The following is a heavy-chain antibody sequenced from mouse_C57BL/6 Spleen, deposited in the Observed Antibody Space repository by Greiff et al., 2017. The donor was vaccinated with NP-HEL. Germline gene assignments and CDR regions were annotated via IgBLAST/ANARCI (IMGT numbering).Heavy chain of an antibody. Sequence: VKLMESGAELVKPGASVKISCKASGYAFSSYWMNWVKQRPGKGLEWIGQIYPGDGDTNYNGKFKGKATLTADKSSSTAYMQLSSLTSEDSAVYFCARGALRTFFDYWGQGTTLTVSS. CDR2: IYPGDGDT. D-gene: IGHD2-12*01. V-gene: IGHV1-80*01. J-gene: IGHJ2*01. CDR1: GYAFSSYW. CDR3: ARGALRTFFDY.